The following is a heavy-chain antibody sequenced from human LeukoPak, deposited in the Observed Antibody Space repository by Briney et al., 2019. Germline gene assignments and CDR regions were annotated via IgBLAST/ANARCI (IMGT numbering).Heavy chain of an antibody. CDR3: ASHYYDFWSGLDY. D-gene: IGHD3-3*01. CDR1: GGSFSGYY. CDR2: INHSGST. J-gene: IGHJ4*02. V-gene: IGHV4-34*01. Sequence: KSSKTLSLTCAVYGGSFSGYYWSWIRQPPGKGLEWIGEINHSGSTNYNPSLKSRVTISVDTSKNQFSLKLSSVTAADTAVYYCASHYYDFWSGLDYWGQGTLVTVSS.